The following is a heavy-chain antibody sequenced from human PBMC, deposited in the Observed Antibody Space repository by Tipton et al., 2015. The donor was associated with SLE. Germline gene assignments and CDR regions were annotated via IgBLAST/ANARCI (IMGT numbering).Heavy chain of an antibody. J-gene: IGHJ4*02. CDR2: ISYDGGNE. Sequence: SLRLSCAASGFIFSDYSMNWVRQAPGKALEWVAVISYDGGNEYYADSVKGRFIMSRDNSKNTVYLQMNSLRPEDTAVYYCAREGSWGDYNSDWFSTVGDFDYWGQGTLVAVSS. V-gene: IGHV3-30*03. CDR3: AREGSWGDYNSDWFSTVGDFDY. D-gene: IGHD3-9*01. CDR1: GFIFSDYS.